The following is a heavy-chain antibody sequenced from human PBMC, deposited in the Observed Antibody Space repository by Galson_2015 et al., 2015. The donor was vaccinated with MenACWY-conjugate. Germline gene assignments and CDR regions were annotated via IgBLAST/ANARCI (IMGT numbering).Heavy chain of an antibody. Sequence: CAISGDSVSRNGAAWRWIRQSPSRGLEWLGRTYYRSEWHYEYAVSVKSRIIISPDTSKNQFSLQLNSVTPEDMAIYFCASGGNYWFAFDIWGQGTMVSVSS. CDR2: TYYRSEWHY. V-gene: IGHV6-1*01. D-gene: IGHD3-10*01. CDR3: ASGGNYWFAFDI. J-gene: IGHJ3*02. CDR1: GDSVSRNGAA.